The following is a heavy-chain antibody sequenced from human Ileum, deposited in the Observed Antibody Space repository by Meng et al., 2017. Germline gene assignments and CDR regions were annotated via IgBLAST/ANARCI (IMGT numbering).Heavy chain of an antibody. J-gene: IGHJ4*02. CDR3: ARHIGVPGTRGFDY. CDR2: MYHSGTT. D-gene: IGHD6-19*01. Sequence: VQLPESGPVLVLPTHALSLTCSVAGAYNSSGNWWSWVRQSPGKGLECIGEMYHSGTTNYNPSLKSRVTISLDTSKNQLSLKLTSVTAADTAVYYCARHIGVPGTRGFDYWGQGTLVTVSS. CDR1: GAYNSSGNW. V-gene: IGHV4-4*02.